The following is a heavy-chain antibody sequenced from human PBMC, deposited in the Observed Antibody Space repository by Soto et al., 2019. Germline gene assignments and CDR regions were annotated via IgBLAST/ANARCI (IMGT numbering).Heavy chain of an antibody. CDR1: GFSLSSYT. Sequence: TGGSLRLTCAASGFSLSSYTMNWVRQAPGKRLEWVSTISTTGNYINYADSVKGRFTVSRDNAKNLLYLHLNRLRGNDTGVYYCAIPRCWAAWGQGPLVTVSS. V-gene: IGHV3-21*06. J-gene: IGHJ5*02. D-gene: IGHD2-8*01. CDR2: ISTTGNYI. CDR3: AIPRCWAA.